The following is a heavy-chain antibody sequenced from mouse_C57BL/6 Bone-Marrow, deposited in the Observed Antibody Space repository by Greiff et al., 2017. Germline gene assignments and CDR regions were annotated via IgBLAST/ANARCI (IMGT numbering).Heavy chain of an antibody. V-gene: IGHV5-15*01. J-gene: IGHJ4*01. CDR3: ARQGGNYLYAMDY. CDR2: MSNLAYSI. CDR1: GFTFSDYG. D-gene: IGHD2-1*01. Sequence: DVKLVESGGGLVQPGGSLKLSCAASGFTFSDYGMAWVRQAPRKGPEWVAFMSNLAYSIYYADAVTGRFTISRENAKNTLYLEMSSLRSEDTAMYYCARQGGNYLYAMDYGGQGTSVTVSS.